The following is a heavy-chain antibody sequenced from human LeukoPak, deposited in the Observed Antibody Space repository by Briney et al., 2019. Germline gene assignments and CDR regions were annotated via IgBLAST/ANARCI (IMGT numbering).Heavy chain of an antibody. CDR3: ARRTPGPQLDEYVAYYFDL. D-gene: IGHD3/OR15-3a*01. CDR2: IYSSGMT. J-gene: IGHJ4*02. CDR1: GGSITTDC. V-gene: IGHV4-4*09. Sequence: SETLSLACTVSGGSITTDCWIWIRQPPGKGLEWIAYIYSSGMTKYNPSLKSRGTISVDPSKNQLSLKLNSVTAADTAVYYCARRTPGPQLDEYVAYYFDLWGQGTLVTVSS.